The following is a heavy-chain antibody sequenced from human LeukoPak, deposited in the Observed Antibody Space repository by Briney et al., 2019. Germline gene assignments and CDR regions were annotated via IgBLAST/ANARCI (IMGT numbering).Heavy chain of an antibody. V-gene: IGHV1-18*01. D-gene: IGHD6-19*01. CDR1: GYTFTSYG. J-gene: IGHJ3*02. Sequence: ASVKVSCKASGYTFTSYGISWVRQAPGQGLEWMGWISAYNGNTNYAQKLQGRVTMTTDTSTSTAYMELRSLGSDDTAVYYCARDRQWLVRNAFDIWGQGTMVTVSS. CDR3: ARDRQWLVRNAFDI. CDR2: ISAYNGNT.